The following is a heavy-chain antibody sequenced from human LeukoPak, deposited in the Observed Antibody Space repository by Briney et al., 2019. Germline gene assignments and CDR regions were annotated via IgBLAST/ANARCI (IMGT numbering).Heavy chain of an antibody. J-gene: IGHJ6*02. V-gene: IGHV1-69*13. CDR3: ARDSSAQLYGMDV. D-gene: IGHD3-22*01. CDR1: GGTFSSYA. Sequence: SVKVSCKASGGTFSSYAISWVRQAPGQGLEWMGGIIPIFGTANYAQKFQGRVAITADESTSTAYMELSSLRSEDTAVYYCARDSSAQLYGMDVWGQGTTVTVSS. CDR2: IIPIFGTA.